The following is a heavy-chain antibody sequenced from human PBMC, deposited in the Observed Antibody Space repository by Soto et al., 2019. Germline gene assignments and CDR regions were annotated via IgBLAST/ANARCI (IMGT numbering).Heavy chain of an antibody. CDR3: AKDHEYSSSWLSSQNWFDP. V-gene: IGHV3-23*01. CDR1: GFTFSSYA. J-gene: IGHJ5*02. CDR2: ISGSGGST. Sequence: EVQLLESGGGLVQPGGSLRLSCAASGFTFSSYAMSWVRQAPGKGLEWVSAISGSGGSTYYADSVKGRFTISRDNSKNTLYLQMNSLRAEDTAVYYCAKDHEYSSSWLSSQNWFDPWGQGTLVTVSS. D-gene: IGHD6-13*01.